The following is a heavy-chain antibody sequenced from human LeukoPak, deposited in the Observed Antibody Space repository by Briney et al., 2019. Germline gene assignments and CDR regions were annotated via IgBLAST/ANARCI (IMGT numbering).Heavy chain of an antibody. D-gene: IGHD3-10*01. Sequence: PSETLSLTCAVYGGSFSGYYWSWIRQPPGKGLEWIGEINHSGSTNYNPSLKSRVTISVDTSKNQFSLKLSSVTAADTAVYYCARGGRKYYYGSGSYYTHWGQGTLVTVSS. V-gene: IGHV4-34*01. J-gene: IGHJ4*02. CDR3: ARGGRKYYYGSGSYYTH. CDR2: INHSGST. CDR1: GGSFSGYY.